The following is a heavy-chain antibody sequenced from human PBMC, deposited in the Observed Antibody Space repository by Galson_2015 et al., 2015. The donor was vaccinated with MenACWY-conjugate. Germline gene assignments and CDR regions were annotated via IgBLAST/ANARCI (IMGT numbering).Heavy chain of an antibody. J-gene: IGHJ6*02. CDR2: LNGPGGAT. V-gene: IGHV3-23*01. Sequence: SLRLSCAGSGFAFSGYSMTWVRQAPGKGLKWVSTLNGPGGATLYADFVRGRVTISRDNSQNTLYLQMNRLRVDDTAVYYRARDMGCSNNWHWYGMDVWGRGTLVTVSS. CDR1: GFAFSGYS. D-gene: IGHD1-7*01. CDR3: ARDMGCSNNWHWYGMDV.